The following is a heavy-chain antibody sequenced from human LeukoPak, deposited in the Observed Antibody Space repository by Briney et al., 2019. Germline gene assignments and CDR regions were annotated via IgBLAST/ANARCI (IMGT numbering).Heavy chain of an antibody. J-gene: IGHJ5*02. D-gene: IGHD3-16*01. V-gene: IGHV1-2*02. CDR3: ARGDDYIWGSAFNWFDP. Sequence: ASVKVSCKASGYTFTGYYMHWVRQAPGQGLEWMGWINPNSGGTKYAQKFQGRVTMTRDTSISTAYMELNRLRSDDTAVYYCARGDDYIWGSAFNWFDPWGQGTLVTVSS. CDR2: INPNSGGT. CDR1: GYTFTGYY.